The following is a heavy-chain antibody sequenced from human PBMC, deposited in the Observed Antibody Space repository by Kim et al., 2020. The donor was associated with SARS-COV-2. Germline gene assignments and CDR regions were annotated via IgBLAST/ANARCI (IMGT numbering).Heavy chain of an antibody. J-gene: IGHJ4*02. CDR1: GASISSSGYY. CDR2: IYYSGST. CDR3: ARFDNYFDSSGYLV. V-gene: IGHV4-39*01. Sequence: SETLSLTCTVSGASISSSGYYWGWIRQPPGKGLEWFGCIYYSGSTYYNLSLQSRVTISVDTTKNQFSLKLSSVTAADTAEYYCARFDNYFDSSGYLVWGQGTLVTVSS. D-gene: IGHD3-22*01.